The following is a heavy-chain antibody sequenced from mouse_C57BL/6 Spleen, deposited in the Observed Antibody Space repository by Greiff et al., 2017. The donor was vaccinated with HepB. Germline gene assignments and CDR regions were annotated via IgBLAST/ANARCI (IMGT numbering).Heavy chain of an antibody. Sequence: VQGVESGPGLVAPSQSLSITCTVSGFSLTSYGVHWVRQPPGKGLEWLVVIWSDGSTTYNSALKSRLSISKDNSKSQVFLKMNSLQTDDTAMYYCARHGHYGSSYAMDYWGQGTSVTVSS. D-gene: IGHD1-1*01. CDR3: ARHGHYGSSYAMDY. CDR2: IWSDGST. CDR1: GFSLTSYG. J-gene: IGHJ4*01. V-gene: IGHV2-6-1*01.